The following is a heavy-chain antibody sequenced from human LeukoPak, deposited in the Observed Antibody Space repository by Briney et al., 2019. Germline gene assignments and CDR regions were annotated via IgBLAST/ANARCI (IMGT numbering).Heavy chain of an antibody. V-gene: IGHV3-21*01. J-gene: IGHJ4*02. Sequence: PGGSLRLSCAASGFTFNSYGMSWVRQAPGKGLEWVSAISGSGGSTYYADSVKGRFTISRDNAKNSLYLQMNSLRAEDTAVYYCARALGSVPGYWGQGTLVTVSS. D-gene: IGHD1-26*01. CDR3: ARALGSVPGY. CDR2: ISGSGGST. CDR1: GFTFNSYG.